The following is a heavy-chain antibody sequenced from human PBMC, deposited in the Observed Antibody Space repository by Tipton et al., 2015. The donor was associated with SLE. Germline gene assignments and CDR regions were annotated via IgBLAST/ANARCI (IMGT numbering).Heavy chain of an antibody. V-gene: IGHV3-73*01. CDR3: TSWGAGSSDY. J-gene: IGHJ4*02. CDR1: GFTFSGSA. Sequence: SLRLSCAASGFTFSGSAMHWVRQASGKGLERVGRIRSKANSYATAYAASVKGRFTISRDDSKNTAYLQMNSLKTEDTAVYYCTSWGAGSSDYWGQGTLVTVSS. CDR2: IRSKANSYAT. D-gene: IGHD1-26*01.